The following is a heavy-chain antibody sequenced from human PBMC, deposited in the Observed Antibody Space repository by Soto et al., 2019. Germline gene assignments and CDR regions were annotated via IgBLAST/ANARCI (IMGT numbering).Heavy chain of an antibody. CDR2: ISGSGGST. D-gene: IGHD6-13*01. Sequence: GGSLRLSCAASGFTFSSYAMGWVRQAPGKGLEWVSAISGSGGSTYNADSVKGRFTISRDNSKNTLYLQMNSLRAEDTAVYYCAKSAGKQLVPDYWGQGTLVTVSS. J-gene: IGHJ4*02. CDR1: GFTFSSYA. CDR3: AKSAGKQLVPDY. V-gene: IGHV3-23*01.